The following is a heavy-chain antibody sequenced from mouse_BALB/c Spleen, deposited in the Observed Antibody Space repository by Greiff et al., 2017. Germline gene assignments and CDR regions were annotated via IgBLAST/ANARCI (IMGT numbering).Heavy chain of an antibody. J-gene: IGHJ4*01. Sequence: DVHLVESGGGLVKPGGSLKLSCAASGFTFSSYAMSWVRQTPEKRLEWVATISSGGSYTYYPDSVKGRFTISRDNAKNTLYLQRSSLRSEDTAMYYCARQGDYNGSMDNRGRGNAVTVSS. CDR2: ISSGGSYT. V-gene: IGHV5-9-3*01. CDR1: GFTFSSYA. CDR3: ARQGDYNGSMDN. D-gene: IGHD1-1*01.